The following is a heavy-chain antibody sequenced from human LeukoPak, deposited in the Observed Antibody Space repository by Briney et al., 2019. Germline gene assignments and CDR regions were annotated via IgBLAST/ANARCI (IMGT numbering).Heavy chain of an antibody. Sequence: SETLSLTCTVSGDSISSGDYYWSWIRQPAGKGLEWIGRISSSGSTNYNPSLKSRVTISVDTSKNQFSLKLSSVTAADTAVYYCAAGEYATSFDYWGQGTLVTVSS. V-gene: IGHV4-61*02. CDR3: AAGEYATSFDY. CDR2: ISSSGST. J-gene: IGHJ4*02. D-gene: IGHD2-2*01. CDR1: GDSISSGDYY.